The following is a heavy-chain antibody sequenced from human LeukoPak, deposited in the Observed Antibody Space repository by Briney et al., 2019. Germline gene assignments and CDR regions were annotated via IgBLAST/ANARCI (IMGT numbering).Heavy chain of an antibody. Sequence: GGSLRLSCAASGFTFSSYAMSWVRQAPGKGLEWVSAISGSGGSTYYADSVKGRFTISRDNSKNTLYLQMNSLRAEDTAVYYCAKVRSRIAAAGTSVHYFDYWGQGTLGTVSS. CDR2: ISGSGGST. J-gene: IGHJ4*02. CDR3: AKVRSRIAAAGTSVHYFDY. CDR1: GFTFSSYA. V-gene: IGHV3-23*01. D-gene: IGHD6-13*01.